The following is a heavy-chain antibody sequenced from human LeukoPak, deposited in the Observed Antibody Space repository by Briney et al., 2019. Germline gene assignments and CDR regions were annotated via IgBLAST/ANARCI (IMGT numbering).Heavy chain of an antibody. CDR2: IYYSGST. D-gene: IGHD6-13*01. Sequence: SETLSLTCTVSGGSLSSYYWSWIRQPPGKALEGMGYIYYSGSTNYNPSLKSRVTISVDTSKDQFSLKLSSVTAADTAVYYCARLSPYPGVWASDYWGQGTLVTVSS. CDR1: GGSLSSYY. V-gene: IGHV4-59*08. CDR3: ARLSPYPGVWASDY. J-gene: IGHJ4*02.